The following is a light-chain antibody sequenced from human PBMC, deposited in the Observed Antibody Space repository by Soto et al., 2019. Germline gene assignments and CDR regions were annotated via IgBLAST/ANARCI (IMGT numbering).Light chain of an antibody. J-gene: IGKJ1*01. Sequence: EIVLTQSPGTLSLSPGERATLSCRASQSVNRFLAWFQQKPGQAPRLLIYGASNRATGIPDRFSGSGSETDFTLTITRLEPEDYDVYYCHHYVGSPWAFGQGTKV. V-gene: IGKV3-20*01. CDR3: HHYVGSPWA. CDR1: QSVNRF. CDR2: GAS.